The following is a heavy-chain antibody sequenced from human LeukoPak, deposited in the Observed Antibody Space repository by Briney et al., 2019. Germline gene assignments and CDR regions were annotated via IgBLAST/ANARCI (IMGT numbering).Heavy chain of an antibody. Sequence: GGALRLSCAASGFTFSSYAMSWVRQAPGKGLEWVAAISGSGGSTYYAAPLKGGFTISRDNSKNTISLQMNSLRAEDPAVYCRGRALVAYYYGGSGPTAFEIWGQGTMVTVSS. D-gene: IGHD3-22*01. CDR2: ISGSGGST. CDR1: GFTFSSYA. V-gene: IGHV3-23*01. J-gene: IGHJ3*02. CDR3: GRALVAYYYGGSGPTAFEI.